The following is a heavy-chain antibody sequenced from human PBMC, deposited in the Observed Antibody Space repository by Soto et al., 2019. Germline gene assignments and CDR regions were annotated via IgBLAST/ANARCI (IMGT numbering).Heavy chain of an antibody. J-gene: IGHJ3*02. CDR3: ASFAYCSGGTCNNRVDI. V-gene: IGHV1-69*08. CDR2: IIPNIGTT. D-gene: IGHD2-15*01. CDR1: GGTFGSYT. Sequence: QVQLVQFGAEVKKPGSSVKVSCKASGGTFGSYTISWVRQAPGQGLEWMGRIIPNIGTTNYAQNFQGRVTSTVDNSTGTVYMELGTLTSEDTAVYFWASFAYCSGGTCNNRVDIWGQGTMVTVSS.